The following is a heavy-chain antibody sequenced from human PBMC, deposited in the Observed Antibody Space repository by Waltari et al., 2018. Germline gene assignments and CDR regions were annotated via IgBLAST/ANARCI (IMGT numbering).Heavy chain of an antibody. V-gene: IGHV4-4*02. CDR1: GDSMSSMDC. D-gene: IGHD2-15*01. CDR2: VHPSGGP. Sequence: QLQESGPGLVEPSGTLSFTCDVSGDSMSSMDCWSWVRQPPGQGLEWIGQVHPSGGPNYNPSFASRVSMSLDPSKNQFTLKVISATVADTAVYYCARDRGRGLYLDSWGPGTLVTVSP. J-gene: IGHJ4*02. CDR3: ARDRGRGLYLDS.